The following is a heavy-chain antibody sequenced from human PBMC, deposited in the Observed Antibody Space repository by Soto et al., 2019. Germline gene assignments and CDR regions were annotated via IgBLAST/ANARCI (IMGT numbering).Heavy chain of an antibody. J-gene: IGHJ3*02. CDR3: ASGGGRYCSGGSCYSDDAFDI. CDR1: GYTFTSYY. CDR2: INPSGGST. V-gene: IGHV1-46*01. Sequence: GASVKVSCKASGYTFTSYYMHWVRQAPGQGLEWMGIINPSGGSTSYAQKFQGRVTMTRDTSTSTVYMELSSLRSEDTAVYYCASGGGRYCSGGSCYSDDAFDIWGQGTMVTVSS. D-gene: IGHD2-15*01.